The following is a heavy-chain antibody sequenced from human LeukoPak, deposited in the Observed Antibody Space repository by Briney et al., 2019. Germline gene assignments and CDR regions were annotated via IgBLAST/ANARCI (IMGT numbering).Heavy chain of an antibody. Sequence: SETLSLTCAVYGGSFSGYYWSWIRQPPGKGLEWIGEINHSGSTNYNPSLKSRVTISVDTSKNQFSLKLSSVTAADTAAYYCARDAKYCSSTSCRKIFDYWGQGTLVTVSS. V-gene: IGHV4-34*01. CDR3: ARDAKYCSSTSCRKIFDY. CDR1: GGSFSGYY. CDR2: INHSGST. J-gene: IGHJ4*02. D-gene: IGHD2-2*01.